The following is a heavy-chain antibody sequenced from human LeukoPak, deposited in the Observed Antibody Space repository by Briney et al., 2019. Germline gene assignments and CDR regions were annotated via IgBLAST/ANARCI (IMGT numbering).Heavy chain of an antibody. J-gene: IGHJ4*02. Sequence: SETLSLTCSVSGDSITRPNYYWGWIRQSPGTGLEWIGSIHYTGDTYYNPSLKNRVTVSIDTSQNHFSLKVNSVTATDTAVYYCARRDRYSPGQFDHWGQGTLVTVSS. D-gene: IGHD5-24*01. CDR2: IHYTGDT. CDR1: GDSITRPNYY. V-gene: IGHV4-39*02. CDR3: ARRDRYSPGQFDH.